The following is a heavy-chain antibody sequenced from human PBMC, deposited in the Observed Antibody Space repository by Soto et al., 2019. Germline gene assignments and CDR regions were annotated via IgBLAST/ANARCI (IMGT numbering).Heavy chain of an antibody. CDR3: ARGQEGVVATH. D-gene: IGHD5-12*01. J-gene: IGHJ4*02. V-gene: IGHV4-34*01. Sequence: QVQLQQWGAGLLKPSETLSLTCVVYGGSLSGYYWSWIRQPPGKGLEWIGEIKDGGLTNYSPSLTTXXIXSXXRPTNQFSLKLHSVTAADTAVYYCARGQEGVVATHWDQGSLVTVSS. CDR2: IKDGGLT. CDR1: GGSLSGYY.